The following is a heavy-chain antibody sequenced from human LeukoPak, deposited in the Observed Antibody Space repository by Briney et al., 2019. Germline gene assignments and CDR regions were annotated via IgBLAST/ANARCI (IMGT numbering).Heavy chain of an antibody. J-gene: IGHJ4*02. V-gene: IGHV4-30-4*01. CDR1: GGSISSGDYY. CDR2: IYYSGST. D-gene: IGHD6-19*01. Sequence: SETLSLTCTVSGGSISSGDYYWSWIRQPPGKGLEWIGYIYYSGSTYYNPSLKSRVTISVDTCKNQFSLKLSSVTAADTAVYYCARGGSSGWYLGYFDYWGQGTLVTVSS. CDR3: ARGGSSGWYLGYFDY.